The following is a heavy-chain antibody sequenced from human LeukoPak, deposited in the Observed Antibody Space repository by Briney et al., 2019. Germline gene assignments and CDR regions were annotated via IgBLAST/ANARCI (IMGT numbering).Heavy chain of an antibody. CDR1: GFTFSSYG. V-gene: IGHV3-30*02. CDR3: AKDVGSSGWYAFDY. Sequence: PGGSLRLSCAASGFTFSSYGMHWVRQAPGKGLEWVAFIRYDGSNKYYADSVKGRFTISRDNSKNTLYLQMNSLRAEDTAVYYCAKDVGSSGWYAFDYWGQGTLVTVSS. J-gene: IGHJ4*02. CDR2: IRYDGSNK. D-gene: IGHD6-19*01.